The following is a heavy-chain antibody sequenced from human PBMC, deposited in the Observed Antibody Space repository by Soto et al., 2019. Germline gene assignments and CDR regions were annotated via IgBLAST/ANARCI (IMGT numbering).Heavy chain of an antibody. D-gene: IGHD6-19*01. CDR2: ISYDGSNK. Sequence: QVQLVESGGGVVQPGRSLRLSCAASGFTFSSYGMHWVRQAPGKGLEWVAVISYDGSNKYYADSVKGRLTISRDNSKNTLYLQMNSLRAEDTAVYYCAKDLFIAVAGLLGYWGQGTLVTVSS. V-gene: IGHV3-30*18. J-gene: IGHJ4*02. CDR3: AKDLFIAVAGLLGY. CDR1: GFTFSSYG.